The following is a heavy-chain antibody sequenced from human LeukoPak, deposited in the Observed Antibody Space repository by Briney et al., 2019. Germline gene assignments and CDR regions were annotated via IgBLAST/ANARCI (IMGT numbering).Heavy chain of an antibody. CDR2: ISSSSSYI. D-gene: IGHD3-10*01. J-gene: IGHJ4*02. CDR1: GFTFSSYS. V-gene: IGHV3-21*01. Sequence: PGGSLTLSCAASGFTFSSYSMNWVRQAPGKGLEWVSSISSSSSYIYYADSVKGRFTISRDNAKNSLYLQMNSLRAEDTAVYYCASYMVRGVIITFNYWGQGTLVTVSS. CDR3: ASYMVRGVIITFNY.